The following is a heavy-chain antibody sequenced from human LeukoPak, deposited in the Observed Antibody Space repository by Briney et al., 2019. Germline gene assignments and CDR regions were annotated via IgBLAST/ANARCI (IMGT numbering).Heavy chain of an antibody. CDR3: ARDQLGIGGYSYGTIGYFDY. Sequence: GASVKVSCKASGYTFTSYDINWVRQAPGQGLEWMGIINPSGGSTSYAQKFQGRVTMTRDTSTSTVYMELSSLRSEDTAVYYCARDQLGIGGYSYGTIGYFDYWGQGTLVTVSS. D-gene: IGHD5-18*01. CDR1: GYTFTSYD. V-gene: IGHV1-46*01. CDR2: INPSGGST. J-gene: IGHJ4*02.